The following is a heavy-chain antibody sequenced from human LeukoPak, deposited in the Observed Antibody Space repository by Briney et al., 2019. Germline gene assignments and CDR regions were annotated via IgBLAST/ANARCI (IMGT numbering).Heavy chain of an antibody. CDR1: GYTFTSYG. CDR2: INPSGGST. D-gene: IGHD3-3*01. V-gene: IGHV1-46*01. Sequence: ASVKVSCKASGYTFTSYGISWVRQAPGQGLEWMGIINPSGGSTSYAQKFQGRVTMTRDTSTSTVYMELSSLRSEDTAVYYCARGGRGYDFWSGYSNFDYWGQGTLVTVSS. CDR3: ARGGRGYDFWSGYSNFDY. J-gene: IGHJ4*02.